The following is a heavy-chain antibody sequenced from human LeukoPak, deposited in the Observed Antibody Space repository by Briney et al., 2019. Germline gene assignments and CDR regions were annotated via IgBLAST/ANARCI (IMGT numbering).Heavy chain of an antibody. CDR1: GFTFISYA. Sequence: GGSLRLSCAASGFTFISYAIHWVRQAPGKGLEWVAVISYDGSNKYYADSVKGRFTISRDNSKNTLYLQMNSLRAEDTAVYYCARDWYNNSDAFDIWSQGTMVTVSS. V-gene: IGHV3-30*04. CDR2: ISYDGSNK. D-gene: IGHD4-11*01. CDR3: ARDWYNNSDAFDI. J-gene: IGHJ3*02.